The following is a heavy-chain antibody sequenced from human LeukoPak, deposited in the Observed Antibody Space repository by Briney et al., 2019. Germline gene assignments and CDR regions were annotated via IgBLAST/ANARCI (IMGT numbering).Heavy chain of an antibody. CDR2: VDPGDGET. Sequence: ASVKVSCKASGYRFIDYYIHWVQQAPGKGLEWVGRVDPGDGETRYAEKFRGRFTITADTSTATVYMELSGLRFEDTAVYYCSIDPGRNVRGVVRAVDVWGKGTTVIVSS. CDR1: GYRFIDYY. D-gene: IGHD3-10*01. V-gene: IGHV1-69-2*01. CDR3: SIDPGRNVRGVVRAVDV. J-gene: IGHJ6*04.